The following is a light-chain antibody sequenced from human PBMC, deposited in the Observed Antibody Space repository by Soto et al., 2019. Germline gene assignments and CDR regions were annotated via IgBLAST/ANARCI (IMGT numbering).Light chain of an antibody. V-gene: IGLV7-46*01. CDR3: LLSYNGPYV. CDR1: TGAVTNGHY. CDR2: DTA. J-gene: IGLJ1*01. Sequence: QAVVAQVASLTVSPGGTVTLTCGSSTGAVTNGHYPYWFQQKPGQAPRTLIYDTANRHSWTPARFSGSLLGGKAALTLSGAQTEDEAEYYCLLSYNGPYVFGTGTKVTVL.